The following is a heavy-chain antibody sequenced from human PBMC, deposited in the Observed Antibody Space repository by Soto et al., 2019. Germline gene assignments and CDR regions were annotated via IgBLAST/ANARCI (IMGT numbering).Heavy chain of an antibody. CDR3: ARTFDYYGMDV. J-gene: IGHJ6*02. CDR2: IYHAGSV. V-gene: IGHV4-38-2*01. CDR1: GYSIASGYY. Sequence: SETLSLTCGVSGYSIASGYYWAWIRQPPGKGLEWIGSIYHAGSVYYNPSLNSRVAMSLDTSDNHFSLKLTPVTAADTAVYYCARTFDYYGMDVWGQGTTVTVSS.